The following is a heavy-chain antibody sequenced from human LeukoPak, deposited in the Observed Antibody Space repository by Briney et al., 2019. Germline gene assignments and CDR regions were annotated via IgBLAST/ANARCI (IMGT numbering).Heavy chain of an antibody. V-gene: IGHV4-31*03. CDR3: ATGTGDSGTYYFDY. Sequence: SETLSLTCTVSGGSISSGGYYWSWIRQHPGKGLEWIGYIYYSGSTYYNPSLKSRVTISVGTSKNQFSLKLSSVTAADTAVYYCATGTGDSGTYYFDYWGQGTLVTVSS. CDR2: IYYSGST. J-gene: IGHJ4*02. D-gene: IGHD1-26*01. CDR1: GGSISSGGYY.